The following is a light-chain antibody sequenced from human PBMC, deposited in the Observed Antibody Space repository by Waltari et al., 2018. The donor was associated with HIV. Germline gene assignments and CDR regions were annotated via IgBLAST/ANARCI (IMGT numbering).Light chain of an antibody. CDR3: VLYMGSGISV. CDR2: STN. J-gene: IGLJ2*01. Sequence: QTVVTQEPSFSVSPGGTVPLTCGLSSGSVSASYYPSWYQQTPGQAPRTLIYSTNIRSSGVPDRFSGSILGNKAALTITGAQADDESDYYCVLYMGSGISVFGGGTKLTVL. CDR1: SGSVSASYY. V-gene: IGLV8-61*01.